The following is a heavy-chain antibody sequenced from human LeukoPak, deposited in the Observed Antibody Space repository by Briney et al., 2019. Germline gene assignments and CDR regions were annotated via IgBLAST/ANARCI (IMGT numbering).Heavy chain of an antibody. CDR2: IYYSGST. Sequence: SETLSLTCTVSGESISGFYWNWIRQPPGKGLEWLGYIYYSGSTNYNPSLKSRVTISIDTSKNQFSLKLSSVTAADTAVYYCARSSRIQTLGYWGQGTLVTVSS. CDR1: GESISGFY. J-gene: IGHJ4*02. V-gene: IGHV4-59*08. CDR3: ARSSRIQTLGY. D-gene: IGHD5-18*01.